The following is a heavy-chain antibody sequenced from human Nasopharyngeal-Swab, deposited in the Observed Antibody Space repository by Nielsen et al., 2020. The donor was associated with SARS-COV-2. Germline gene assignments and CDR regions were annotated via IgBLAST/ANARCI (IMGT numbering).Heavy chain of an antibody. CDR2: IGDKDHNYAT. V-gene: IGHV3-73*01. J-gene: IGHJ4*02. Sequence: GESLNISCAASGFIFSASAIHWVRQASGKGLEWVCRIGDKDHNYATTYGASVQGRFTISRDDSKNTAFLQMDSLKTEDTALYYCTTDFYFDYWGQGTLVTVSS. CDR1: GFIFSASA. CDR3: TTDFYFDY.